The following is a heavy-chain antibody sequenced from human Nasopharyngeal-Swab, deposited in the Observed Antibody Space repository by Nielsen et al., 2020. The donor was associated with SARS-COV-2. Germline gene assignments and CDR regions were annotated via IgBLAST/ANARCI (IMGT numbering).Heavy chain of an antibody. V-gene: IGHV3-30*18. J-gene: IGHJ4*02. D-gene: IGHD6-19*01. CDR2: ISYDGSNK. CDR1: GFTFSSYG. Sequence: GGSLRLSCAASGFTFSSYGMPWVRQAPGKRLEWVSVISYDGSNKYYADSVKGRFTISRDNSKNTLYLQMNSLRAEDTAVYYCAKDTSGWYLDYWGQGTLVTVSS. CDR3: AKDTSGWYLDY.